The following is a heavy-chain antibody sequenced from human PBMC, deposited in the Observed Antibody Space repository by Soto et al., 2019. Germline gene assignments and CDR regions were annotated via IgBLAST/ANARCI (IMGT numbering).Heavy chain of an antibody. D-gene: IGHD6-19*01. V-gene: IGHV3-23*01. CDR2: FSGSGGST. Sequence: EVQLLESGGGLVQPGGSLRLSCAASGFTFSSYAMSWVRQAPGEGLEWVSAFSGSGGSTYYADSVKGRFTISRDNSKNTLYLQMNSLRAEDTAVYYCAKDGIPGGAVAGRHYYFDYWGQGTLVTVSS. CDR3: AKDGIPGGAVAGRHYYFDY. CDR1: GFTFSSYA. J-gene: IGHJ4*02.